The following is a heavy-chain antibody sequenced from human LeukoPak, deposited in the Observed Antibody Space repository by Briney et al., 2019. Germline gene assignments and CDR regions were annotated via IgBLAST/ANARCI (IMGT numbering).Heavy chain of an antibody. CDR2: INPSGGST. CDR3: ARRLHSSSWYVPYYYYYMDV. D-gene: IGHD6-13*01. Sequence: ASVKVSCKASGYTFTSYYMHWVRQAPGEGLEWMGIINPSGGSTSYAQKFQGRVTMTRDTSTSTAYMELGSLRSDDTAVYYCARRLHSSSWYVPYYYYYMDVWGKGTTVTVSS. CDR1: GYTFTSYY. V-gene: IGHV1-46*01. J-gene: IGHJ6*03.